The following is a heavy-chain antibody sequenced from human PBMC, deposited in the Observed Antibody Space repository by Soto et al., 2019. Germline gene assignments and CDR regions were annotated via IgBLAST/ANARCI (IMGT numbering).Heavy chain of an antibody. D-gene: IGHD4-17*01. CDR3: ARVDGDYGWYYFDY. V-gene: IGHV4-30-4*01. J-gene: IGHJ4*02. CDR1: GGSISSGDYY. Sequence: PSETLSLTCTVSGGSISSGDYYWSWIRQPPGKGLEWIGYIYYSGSTYYNPSLKSRVTISVDTSKNQFSLKLSSVTAADTAVYYCARVDGDYGWYYFDYWGQGTLVTVSS. CDR2: IYYSGST.